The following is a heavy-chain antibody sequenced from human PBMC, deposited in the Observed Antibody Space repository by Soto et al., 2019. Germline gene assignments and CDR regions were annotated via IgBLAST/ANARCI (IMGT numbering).Heavy chain of an antibody. Sequence: EVQLVESGGGLVQPGGSLRPSCAASGFTFSSYWMSWVRQAPGKGLEWVANIKQDGSEKYYVDSVKGRFTISRDNAKNSLYLQMNSLRAEDTAVYYCAREGGWAPYYYYYGMDVWGQGTTVTVSS. J-gene: IGHJ6*02. D-gene: IGHD6-19*01. CDR1: GFTFSSYW. CDR3: AREGGWAPYYYYYGMDV. V-gene: IGHV3-7*01. CDR2: IKQDGSEK.